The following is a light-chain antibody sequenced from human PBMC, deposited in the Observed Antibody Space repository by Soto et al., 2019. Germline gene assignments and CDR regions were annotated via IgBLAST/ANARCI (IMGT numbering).Light chain of an antibody. CDR1: SSDVGAYNF. CDR2: EVS. J-gene: IGLJ3*02. V-gene: IGLV2-14*01. Sequence: QSVLTQPASVSGSPGQSITISCTGTSSDVGAYNFVSWYQHHPGTAPKLMIYEVSNRPSGASNRFSGSKSGNTASLTISGLQTEDEADYYCYSYRDSNAWVFGGGTKLTVL. CDR3: YSYRDSNAWV.